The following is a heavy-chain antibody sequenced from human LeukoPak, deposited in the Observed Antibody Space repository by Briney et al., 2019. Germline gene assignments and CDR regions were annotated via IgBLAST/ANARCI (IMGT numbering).Heavy chain of an antibody. Sequence: GESLKISCKGSGYSFTSYWIGWVRQMPGKGLEWMEIIYPGDPDTRYSPSFQGQVTISADKSISTAYLQWSSLKASDTAMYYCARLSGYDYYYYYYMDVWGKGTTVTVSS. CDR1: GYSFTSYW. D-gene: IGHD1-1*01. V-gene: IGHV5-51*01. CDR2: IYPGDPDT. CDR3: ARLSGYDYYYYYYMDV. J-gene: IGHJ6*03.